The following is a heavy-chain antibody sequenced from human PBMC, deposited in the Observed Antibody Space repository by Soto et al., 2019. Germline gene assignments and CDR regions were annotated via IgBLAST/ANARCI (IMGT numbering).Heavy chain of an antibody. CDR1: GGSISSYY. D-gene: IGHD3-22*01. J-gene: IGHJ3*02. CDR2: IYYSGST. CDR3: ARGGRITMMRDAFAI. Sequence: LSLTCTVSGGSISSYYWSWIRQPPGKGLEWIGYIYYSGSTNYNPSLKSRVTISVDTSKNQFSLKLSSVTAADTAVYYCARGGRITMMRDAFAIWGQGTMVIVSS. V-gene: IGHV4-59*01.